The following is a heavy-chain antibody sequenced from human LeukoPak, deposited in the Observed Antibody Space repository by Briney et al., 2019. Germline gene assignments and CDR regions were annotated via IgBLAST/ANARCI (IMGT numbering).Heavy chain of an antibody. D-gene: IGHD6-13*01. CDR3: ARGGSSSLLQASS. CDR1: GFTFSNYA. Sequence: PGGSLRLSCAASGFTFSNYAMSWVRQAPGKGLEWVSATIGSGYNTYYADSVKGRFTISRDNSKNTLYLQMNSLRAEDTAVYYCARGGSSSLLQASSWGQGTLVTVSS. J-gene: IGHJ4*02. V-gene: IGHV3-23*01. CDR2: TIGSGYNT.